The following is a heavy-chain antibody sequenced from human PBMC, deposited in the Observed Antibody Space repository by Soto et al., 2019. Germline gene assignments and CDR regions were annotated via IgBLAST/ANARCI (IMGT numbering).Heavy chain of an antibody. Sequence: QVQLVESGGGLVKPGGSLRLSCAASGFTLSDYYMTWIHQAPGKGLEWVSDISISGTTIHYADSVRGRFTISRDNAKNSLWLQMNTLRAEDTAVYYCARFRGDGYYNLWGQGTLVTVSS. CDR3: ARFRGDGYYNL. CDR2: ISISGTTI. CDR1: GFTLSDYY. D-gene: IGHD3-9*01. V-gene: IGHV3-11*01. J-gene: IGHJ4*02.